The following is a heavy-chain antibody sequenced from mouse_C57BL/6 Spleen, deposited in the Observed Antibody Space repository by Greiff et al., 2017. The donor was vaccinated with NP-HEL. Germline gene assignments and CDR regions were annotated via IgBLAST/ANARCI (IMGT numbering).Heavy chain of an antibody. Sequence: VQLVESGPELVKPGASVKISCKASGYAFSSSWMNWVKQRPGKGLEWIGRIYPGDGDTNYNGKFKGKATLTADKSSSTAYMQLSSLTSEDSAVYFCARGGIYYDYDEGFADWGQGTLVTVSA. J-gene: IGHJ3*01. D-gene: IGHD2-4*01. V-gene: IGHV1-82*01. CDR1: GYAFSSSW. CDR3: ARGGIYYDYDEGFAD. CDR2: IYPGDGDT.